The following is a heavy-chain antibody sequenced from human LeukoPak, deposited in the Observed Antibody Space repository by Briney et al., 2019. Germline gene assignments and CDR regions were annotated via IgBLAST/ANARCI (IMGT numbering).Heavy chain of an antibody. Sequence: SETLSLTCTVSGYSVSSGYYWGWIRQPPGKGLEWIGSIYHSGSTYYNPSLKSRVTISVDTSKNQFSLKLSSVTAADTAVYYCARDNDCSSTSCYFRFDPWGQGTLVTVSS. CDR3: ARDNDCSSTSCYFRFDP. V-gene: IGHV4-38-2*02. CDR1: GYSVSSGYY. CDR2: IYHSGST. J-gene: IGHJ5*02. D-gene: IGHD2-2*01.